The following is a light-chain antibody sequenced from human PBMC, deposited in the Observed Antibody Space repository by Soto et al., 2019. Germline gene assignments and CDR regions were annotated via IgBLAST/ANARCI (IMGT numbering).Light chain of an antibody. CDR3: QQYSSSRT. CDR1: QSVSSNH. CDR2: GGS. V-gene: IGKV3-20*01. J-gene: IGKJ1*01. Sequence: DIVLTQSPGTLSLSPGERATLHCRASQSVSSNHLAWYQQKPGQAPRLLIYGGSSRATGIPVRFSGSGSETDFTLTITRLEPEDFAMYYCQQYSSSRTFGQGTKVEIK.